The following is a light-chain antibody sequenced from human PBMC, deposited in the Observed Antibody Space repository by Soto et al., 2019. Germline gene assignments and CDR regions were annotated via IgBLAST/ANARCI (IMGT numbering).Light chain of an antibody. J-gene: IGKJ1*01. CDR2: GAY. V-gene: IGKV3-15*01. CDR1: HSVVTN. CDR3: QDYNDLHLT. Sequence: EKVMTQSPATLSVSPGERVTLSCSASHSVVTNLAWCQQKPGQAPRLLLSGAYTRATGIPDGFIGSGSGTEFTLSTNSLQSEDFALYYGQDYNDLHLTVGQGNKVESK.